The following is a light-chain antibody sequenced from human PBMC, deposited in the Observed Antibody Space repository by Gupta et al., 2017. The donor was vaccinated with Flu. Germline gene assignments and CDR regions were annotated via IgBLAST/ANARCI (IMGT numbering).Light chain of an antibody. CDR3: SSYTGSSTLRV. CDR2: EVR. J-gene: IGLJ3*02. V-gene: IGLV2-14*01. Sequence: QSALTQPASASGSPGQSITISCTGTSSDVGGYNYVSWYQQHPGKAPKLMIYEVRNRPSGVANRFSGAKYDDTAALTIAGLQAEEEADYYCSSYTGSSTLRVFGGGSRLTVL. CDR1: SSDVGGYNY.